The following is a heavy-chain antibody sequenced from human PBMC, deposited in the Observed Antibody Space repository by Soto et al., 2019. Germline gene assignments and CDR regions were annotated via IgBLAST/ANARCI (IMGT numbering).Heavy chain of an antibody. V-gene: IGHV3-48*03. J-gene: IGHJ5*02. CDR3: ARYSGWTNIDA. CDR1: GFTFSRYG. D-gene: IGHD6-19*01. Sequence: GGSLRLSCAISGFTFSRYGMHWVRQAPGKGLQWVSYISETGVAMYYAASLKGRVTISRDDAKNSVSLQLTSIRVEDTGFYFCARYSGWTNIDAWGQGTLVTVSS. CDR2: ISETGVAM.